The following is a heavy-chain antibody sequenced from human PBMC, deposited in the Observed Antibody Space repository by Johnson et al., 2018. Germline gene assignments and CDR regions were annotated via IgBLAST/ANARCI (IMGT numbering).Heavy chain of an antibody. CDR1: GFTFSSYA. CDR2: ISGSGGST. V-gene: IGHV3-23*04. J-gene: IGHJ6*02. D-gene: IGHD5-24*01. CDR3: ARWARTPVYCYYGMDV. Sequence: EVQLVESGGGLVQPGGSLRLSCVASGFTFSSYAMSWVRQAPGKGLEWVSAISGSGGSTYYADSVKGRFTISRDNSKNTLYLQMNSLRAEDTAVYYCARWARTPVYCYYGMDVEGQGTTVTVSS.